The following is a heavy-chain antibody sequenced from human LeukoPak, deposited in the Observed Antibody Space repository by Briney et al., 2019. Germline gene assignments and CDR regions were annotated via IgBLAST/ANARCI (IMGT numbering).Heavy chain of an antibody. V-gene: IGHV4-59*01. J-gene: IGHJ4*02. CDR1: GGSISSYY. Sequence: PSETLSLTCIVSGGSISSYYWSWIRQPPGKGLEWIGDIYYSGSTNYNPSLKSRVTISVDTSKNQFSLKLSSVTAADTAVYYCARFRGYSRCWLDYWGQGTLVTVSS. CDR3: ARFRGYSRCWLDY. CDR2: IYYSGST. D-gene: IGHD6-13*01.